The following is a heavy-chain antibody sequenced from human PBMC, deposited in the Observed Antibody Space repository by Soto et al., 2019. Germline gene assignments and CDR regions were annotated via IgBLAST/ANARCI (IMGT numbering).Heavy chain of an antibody. CDR1: GGSISSSSYY. Sequence: SETLSLTCTVSGGSISSSSYYWGWIRQPPGKGLEWIGSIYYSGSTYYNPSLKSRVTISVDTSKNQFSLKLSSVTAADTAVYYCASKYSSSNTPLGVFDYWGQGTLVTVSS. CDR2: IYYSGST. D-gene: IGHD6-6*01. V-gene: IGHV4-39*01. J-gene: IGHJ4*02. CDR3: ASKYSSSNTPLGVFDY.